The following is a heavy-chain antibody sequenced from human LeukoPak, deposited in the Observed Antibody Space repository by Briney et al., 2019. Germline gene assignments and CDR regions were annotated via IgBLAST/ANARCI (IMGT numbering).Heavy chain of an antibody. Sequence: GSLRLSCAAPGFTVSSNYMSWVRQPPGKGLEWIGEINHSGSTNYNASLKSRVTISVDTSKNQFSLKLSSVTAADTAVYYCASHSRFGDAKYVANWFDPWGQGTLVTVSS. CDR1: GFTVSSNY. CDR2: INHSGST. V-gene: IGHV4-34*01. D-gene: IGHD3-10*02. CDR3: ASHSRFGDAKYVANWFDP. J-gene: IGHJ5*02.